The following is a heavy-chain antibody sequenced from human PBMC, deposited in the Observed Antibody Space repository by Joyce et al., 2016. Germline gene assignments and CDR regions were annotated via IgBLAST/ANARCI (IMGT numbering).Heavy chain of an antibody. CDR3: AKILTATYSSGWFLDY. CDR1: GLTLSNYG. J-gene: IGHJ4*02. Sequence: QVQLVESGGGVVQPGRYLRLSCAASGLTLSNYGVHLVRQAPGKGLEWVAVKTYDGIYKYYADSVKGRFTISRDNSKNTVFLEMNSLRAEDTAVYYCAKILTATYSSGWFLDYWGQGTLVTVSS. V-gene: IGHV3-30*18. CDR2: KTYDGIYK. D-gene: IGHD6-25*01.